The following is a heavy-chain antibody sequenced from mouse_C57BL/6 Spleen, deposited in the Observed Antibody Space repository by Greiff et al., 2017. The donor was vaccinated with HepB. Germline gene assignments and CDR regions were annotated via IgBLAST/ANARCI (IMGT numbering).Heavy chain of an antibody. Sequence: QVQLQQPGAELVKPGASVKLSCKASGYTFTSYWMQWVKQRPGQGLEWIGEIDPSDSYTNYNQKFKGKATLTVDTSSSTAYMQLSSLTSEDSAVYYCARRDYGSFAYWGQRTLVTVSA. CDR1: GYTFTSYW. CDR3: ARRDYGSFAY. J-gene: IGHJ3*01. CDR2: IDPSDSYT. V-gene: IGHV1-50*01. D-gene: IGHD1-1*01.